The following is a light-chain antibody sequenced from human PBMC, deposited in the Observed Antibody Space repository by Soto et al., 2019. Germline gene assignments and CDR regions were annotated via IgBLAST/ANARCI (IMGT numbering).Light chain of an antibody. Sequence: SVLPQPASVSGSPGQSITISCTGTSSDVGGYNYVSWYQQYPGKAPKLMIHDVSNRPSGVSDRFSGSKSGNTASLTISGLQAEAEADYYCSSYTSSREKVFGTGTKVTVL. J-gene: IGLJ1*01. V-gene: IGLV2-14*01. CDR1: SSDVGGYNY. CDR2: DVS. CDR3: SSYTSSREKV.